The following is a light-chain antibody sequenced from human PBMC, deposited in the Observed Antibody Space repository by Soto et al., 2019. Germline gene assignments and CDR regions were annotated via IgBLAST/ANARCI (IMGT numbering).Light chain of an antibody. Sequence: QSALAQPASVSGSPGQSVTISCTGTSRDVGSYNYVAWYQQFPGKTPKLRIYEVRNRPSGVFSRFSGSKSGNTASLTISGLQAEDGAADPCLAYTGSDTSGVFGTGTKVTVL. J-gene: IGLJ1*01. V-gene: IGLV2-14*01. CDR3: LAYTGSDTSGV. CDR1: SRDVGSYNY. CDR2: EVR.